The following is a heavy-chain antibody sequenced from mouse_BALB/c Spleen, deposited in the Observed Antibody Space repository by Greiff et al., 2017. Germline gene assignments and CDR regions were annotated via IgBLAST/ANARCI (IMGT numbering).Heavy chain of an antibody. D-gene: IGHD2-3*01. CDR3: AREMGDYAMDY. CDR2: ISDGGSYT. Sequence: EVQGVESGGGLVKPGGSLKLSCAASGFTFSDYYMYWVRQTPEKRLEWVATISDGGSYTYYPDSVKGRFTISRDNAKNNLYLQMSSLKSEDTAMYYCAREMGDYAMDYWGQGTSVTVSS. V-gene: IGHV5-4*02. CDR1: GFTFSDYY. J-gene: IGHJ4*01.